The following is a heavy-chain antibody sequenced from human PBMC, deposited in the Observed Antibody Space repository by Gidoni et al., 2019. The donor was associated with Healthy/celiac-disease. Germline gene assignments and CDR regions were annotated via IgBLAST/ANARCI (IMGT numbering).Heavy chain of an antibody. V-gene: IGHV3-48*02. CDR3: ARDVGRFLEWPRGMDV. Sequence: EVQLVESGGGLVQPGGSLRLSCAASGSTFSRYSMNWVRQAPGKGLEWVSDSSSSSSTIYYADSVKGRFTISRDNAKNSLYLQMNSLRDEDTAVYYCARDVGRFLEWPRGMDVWGQGTTVTVSS. D-gene: IGHD3-3*01. CDR2: SSSSSSTI. CDR1: GSTFSRYS. J-gene: IGHJ6*02.